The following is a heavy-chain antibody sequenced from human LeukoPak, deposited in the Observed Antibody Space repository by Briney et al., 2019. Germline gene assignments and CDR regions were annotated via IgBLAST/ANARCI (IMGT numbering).Heavy chain of an antibody. J-gene: IGHJ4*02. CDR1: GGSISSSSYY. V-gene: IGHV4-39*01. CDR3: ASPAGGVGTPPYCFDY. Sequence: PSETLSLTCTVSGGSISSSSYYWGWIRQPPGKGLEWIGSIYYSGSTYYNPSLKSRVTISVDTSKNQFSLKLSSVTAADTAVYYCASPAGGVGTPPYCFDYWGQGTLVTVSS. D-gene: IGHD3-16*01. CDR2: IYYSGST.